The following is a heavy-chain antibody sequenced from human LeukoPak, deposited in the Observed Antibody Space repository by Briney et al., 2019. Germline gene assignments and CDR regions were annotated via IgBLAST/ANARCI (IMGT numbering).Heavy chain of an antibody. CDR3: ARNYYDSSGYLGSIAY. D-gene: IGHD3-22*01. V-gene: IGHV1-69*13. CDR2: IIPIFGTA. J-gene: IGHJ4*02. Sequence: SVKVSCKASGGTFSSYAISWVRQAPGQGLEWMGGIIPIFGTANYTQKFQGRVTITADESTSTAYMELSSLRSEDTAVYYCARNYYDSSGYLGSIAYWGQGTLVTVSS. CDR1: GGTFSSYA.